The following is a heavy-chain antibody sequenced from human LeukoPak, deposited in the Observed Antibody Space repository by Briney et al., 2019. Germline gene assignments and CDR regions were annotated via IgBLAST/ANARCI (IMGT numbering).Heavy chain of an antibody. J-gene: IGHJ6*02. CDR3: ARLGAYYYYGVDV. V-gene: IGHV4-59*08. D-gene: IGHD3-16*01. Sequence: SETLSLTCSVSGGSISSNYWSWIRQPPGKGLEWSGYIYYSGSANYNPSLKSRVTISVDTSKNQFSLKLSSVTAADTAVYYCARLGAYYYYGVDVWGQGTTVTVSS. CDR1: GGSISSNY. CDR2: IYYSGSA.